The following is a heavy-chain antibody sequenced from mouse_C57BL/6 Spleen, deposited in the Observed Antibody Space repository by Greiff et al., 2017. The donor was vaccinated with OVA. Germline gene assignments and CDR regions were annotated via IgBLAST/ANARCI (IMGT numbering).Heavy chain of an antibody. V-gene: IGHV1-26*01. D-gene: IGHD1-1*01. Sequence: EVQLQQSGPELVKPGASVKISCKASGYTFTDYYMNWVKQSHGKSLEWIGDINPNNGGTSYNQTFKGKATLTVDKSSSTAYMELRSLTSEDSAVYYCARWGFYGSSAYWGQGTLVTVSA. J-gene: IGHJ3*01. CDR3: ARWGFYGSSAY. CDR1: GYTFTDYY. CDR2: INPNNGGT.